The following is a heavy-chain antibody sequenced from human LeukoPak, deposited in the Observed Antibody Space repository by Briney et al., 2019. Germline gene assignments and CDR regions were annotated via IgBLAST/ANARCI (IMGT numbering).Heavy chain of an antibody. V-gene: IGHV3-30*04. D-gene: IGHD6-19*01. J-gene: IGHJ4*02. CDR1: GFTFSSYA. Sequence: GGSLRLSCAASGFTFSSYAMHWVRQAPGKGLEWVAVISYDGSNKYYADSVKGRFTISRDNSKNTLYLQMNSLRAEDTAVYYCACLEIAVAGTGGYWGQGTLVTVFS. CDR3: ACLEIAVAGTGGY. CDR2: ISYDGSNK.